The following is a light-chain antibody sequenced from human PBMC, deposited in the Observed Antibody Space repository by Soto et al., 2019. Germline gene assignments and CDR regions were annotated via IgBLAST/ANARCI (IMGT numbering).Light chain of an antibody. CDR1: QTISNY. CDR3: QQYKSYPWT. CDR2: SVS. Sequence: DIQMTQSPSTLSASIGDRVAITCRASQTISNYLAWYQLKPGKAPKFLIYSVSTLESGVPSRFSGAGSGTEFSLTISSLQPVDFATYYSQQYKSYPWTFGQGTRVEIK. V-gene: IGKV1-5*03. J-gene: IGKJ1*01.